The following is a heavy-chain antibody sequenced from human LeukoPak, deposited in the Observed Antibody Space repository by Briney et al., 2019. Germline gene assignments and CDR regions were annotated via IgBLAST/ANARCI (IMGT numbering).Heavy chain of an antibody. J-gene: IGHJ4*02. D-gene: IGHD3-10*01. Sequence: SETLSLTCTVSGGSISSYYWSWIRQPPGKGLEWIGYIYYSGSTNYNPSLKSRVTISVDTSKNQFSLKLSSVTAADTAVYYCAREVAYYYGSGSITDHFDYWGQGTLVTVSS. V-gene: IGHV4-59*01. CDR2: IYYSGST. CDR3: AREVAYYYGSGSITDHFDY. CDR1: GGSISSYY.